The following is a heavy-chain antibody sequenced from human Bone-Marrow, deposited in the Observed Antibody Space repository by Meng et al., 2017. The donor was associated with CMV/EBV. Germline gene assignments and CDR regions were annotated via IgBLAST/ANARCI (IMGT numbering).Heavy chain of an antibody. J-gene: IGHJ5*02. D-gene: IGHD2-2*01. Sequence: GGSLRLSCAASGFTFSSYAMSWVRQAPGKGLEWVSVIYSGGSSTYYADSVKGRFTISRDNSKNTLYLQMNSLRAEDTAVYYCAKLRTQLLFPAWFDPWGQGTLVTVSS. V-gene: IGHV3-23*03. CDR1: GFTFSSYA. CDR3: AKLRTQLLFPAWFDP. CDR2: IYSGGSST.